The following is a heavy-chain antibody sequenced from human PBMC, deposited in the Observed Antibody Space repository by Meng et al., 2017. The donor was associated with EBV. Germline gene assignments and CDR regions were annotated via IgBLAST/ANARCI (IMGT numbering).Heavy chain of an antibody. D-gene: IGHD6-19*01. CDR3: ARSRSSPDVPLDY. CDR2: INPNSGGT. V-gene: IGHV1-2*06. J-gene: IGHJ4*02. CDR1: GYTFHGYY. Sequence: QVQLAQSGGEVKKPGASGKVSCKASGYTFHGYYMHWVRQAPGQGLEWMGRINPNSGGTNYAQKFQGRVTMTRDTSISTAYMELSRLRSDDTAVYYCARSRSSPDVPLDYWGQGTLVTVSS.